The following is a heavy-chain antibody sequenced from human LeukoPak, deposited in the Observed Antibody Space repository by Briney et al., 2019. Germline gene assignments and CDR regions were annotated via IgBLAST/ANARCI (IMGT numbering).Heavy chain of an antibody. CDR1: GGSISSYY. CDR2: IYYSGST. D-gene: IGHD3-3*01. J-gene: IGHJ4*02. CDR3: ASLNYDFWSGYRRGYYFDY. Sequence: SETLSLTCTVSGGSISSYYWSWIRQPPGKGLEWIGYIYYSGSTNYNPSLKSRVTISVDTSKNQFSLKLSSVTAADTAVYYCASLNYDFWSGYRRGYYFDYWGQGTLVTVSS. V-gene: IGHV4-59*08.